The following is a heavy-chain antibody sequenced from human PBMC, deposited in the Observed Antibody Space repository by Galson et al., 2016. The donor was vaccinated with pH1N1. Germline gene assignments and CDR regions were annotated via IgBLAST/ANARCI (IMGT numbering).Heavy chain of an antibody. CDR1: GFTFNNYW. CDR3: TAYNRGSPFDV. V-gene: IGHV3-74*01. Sequence: SLRLSCAASGFTFNNYWMYWVRQAPGKGLVWVSRISPDGTDTLNADSVRGRFTITRDNSKNTLFLQMNSLGAEDTAMYYCTAYNRGSPFDVWGQGAMVTV. J-gene: IGHJ3*01. D-gene: IGHD1-14*01. CDR2: ISPDGTDT.